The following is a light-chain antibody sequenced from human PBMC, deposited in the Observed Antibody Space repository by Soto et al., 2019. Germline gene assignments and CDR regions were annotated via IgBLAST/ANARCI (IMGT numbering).Light chain of an antibody. V-gene: IGKV3D-15*01. CDR3: HQYNNWPPWT. Sequence: VMTQSPVTLSVSPGETATLSCKASQNILRTLAWYQQKPVQPPRLLIYGASTRVTGIPARFSGNGSGTEFTLTISSLQSEDFAVYYCHQYNNWPPWTFGQGTKVEV. J-gene: IGKJ1*01. CDR2: GAS. CDR1: QNILRT.